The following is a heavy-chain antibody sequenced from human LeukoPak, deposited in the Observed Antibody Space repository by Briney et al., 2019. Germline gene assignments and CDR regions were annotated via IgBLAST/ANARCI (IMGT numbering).Heavy chain of an antibody. V-gene: IGHV3-53*01. CDR1: GFTVSNNY. J-gene: IGHJ6*02. Sequence: PGESLRLSCVVSGFTVSNNYMSWVRQAPRKGLEWVSLIYSGGSTYYADSVKGRFTISRDNSKNTLYLQMNSLRAVDTAVYYCAKDQGSGWYYYYGMDVWGQGTTVTVSS. D-gene: IGHD6-19*01. CDR2: IYSGGST. CDR3: AKDQGSGWYYYYGMDV.